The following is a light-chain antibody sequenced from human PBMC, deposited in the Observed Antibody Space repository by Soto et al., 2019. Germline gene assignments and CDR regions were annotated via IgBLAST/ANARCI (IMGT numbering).Light chain of an antibody. CDR3: QSYDSSLSGSV. CDR2: GNN. Sequence: QSVLTQPPSVSGAPGQRVTISCTGSSTNIGAGYDVHWYQQLPGAAPKVLIYGNNNRPSGVPDRFSGSKSGTSASLAITGLQAEDGADYYCQSYDSSLSGSVFGGGTKLTVL. J-gene: IGLJ2*01. CDR1: STNIGAGYD. V-gene: IGLV1-40*01.